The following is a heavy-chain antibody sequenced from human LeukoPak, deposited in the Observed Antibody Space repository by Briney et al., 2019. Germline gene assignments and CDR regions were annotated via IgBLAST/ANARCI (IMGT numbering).Heavy chain of an antibody. D-gene: IGHD3-22*01. CDR2: IYSGGST. Sequence: GGSLRLSCAASGFTVSSNYMSWVRQAPGKGLEWVSVIYSGGSTYYADSVKGRFTISRDNSKNTLYLQMNSLRAEDTAVYCCAREDSSLPMHWGQGTLVTVSS. J-gene: IGHJ4*02. V-gene: IGHV3-53*01. CDR1: GFTVSSNY. CDR3: AREDSSLPMH.